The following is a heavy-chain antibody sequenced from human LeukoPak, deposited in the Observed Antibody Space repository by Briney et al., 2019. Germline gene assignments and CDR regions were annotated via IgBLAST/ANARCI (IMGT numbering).Heavy chain of an antibody. CDR1: GGTFSSYA. J-gene: IGHJ4*02. D-gene: IGHD3-3*01. V-gene: IGHV1-69*01. CDR2: IIPIFGTA. Sequence: SVKVSCKASGGTFSSYAISWVRQAHGQGLEWMGGIIPIFGTANYAQKFQGRVTITADESTSTAYMELSSLRSDDTAVYYCARAADQLYYVLWSGPGDYWGPGTLVTVSS. CDR3: ARAADQLYYVLWSGPGDY.